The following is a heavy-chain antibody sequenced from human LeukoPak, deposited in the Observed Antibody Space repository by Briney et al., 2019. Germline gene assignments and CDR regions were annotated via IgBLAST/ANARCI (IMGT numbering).Heavy chain of an antibody. V-gene: IGHV3-23*01. CDR1: GFTISSQA. J-gene: IGHJ4*02. D-gene: IGHD1-14*01. CDR2: IGIXXVXX. CDR3: AKDAPGAGGFDY. Sequence: GGSLRLSCAASGFTISSQAMXWVRQAPGKXXXXXSTIGIXXVXXHYADSVKGRFTISRDNSKNTLYLQMHSLRAEDTAVYYCAKDAPGAGGFDYWGQGTLVAVSS.